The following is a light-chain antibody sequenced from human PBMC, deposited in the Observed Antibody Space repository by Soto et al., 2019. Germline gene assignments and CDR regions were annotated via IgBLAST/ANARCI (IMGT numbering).Light chain of an antibody. J-gene: IGKJ1*01. Sequence: EIVLTQSAGTLSLSQGDGATLCCRASQSINRYLAWYQQKPGQAPRLLIYDASHRAPGIPAKFSGSGSGTDFTLTISSLEPEDFAVYYCQQYGSSSVTFGQGTKVDI. V-gene: IGKV3-20*01. CDR2: DAS. CDR3: QQYGSSSVT. CDR1: QSINRY.